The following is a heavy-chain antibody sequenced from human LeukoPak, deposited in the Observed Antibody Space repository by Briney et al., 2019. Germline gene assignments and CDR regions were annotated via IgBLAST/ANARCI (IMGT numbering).Heavy chain of an antibody. J-gene: IGHJ4*02. Sequence: GGSLRLSCAASGFTFSIYWMHWVRQAPGQGLVWVSRINSDGSGTSYADSVKGRFTISRDNTKNTLYLQMNSLRVEDTAVYFCARDKSYSLDYWGLGTPVTVSS. D-gene: IGHD2-15*01. CDR2: INSDGSGT. CDR3: ARDKSYSLDY. V-gene: IGHV3-74*01. CDR1: GFTFSIYW.